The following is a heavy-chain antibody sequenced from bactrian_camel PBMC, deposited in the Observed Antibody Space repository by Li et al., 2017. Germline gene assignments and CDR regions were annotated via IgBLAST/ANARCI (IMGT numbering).Heavy chain of an antibody. Sequence: HVQLVESGGGSVQAGGYLKLSCATSNFPSDNYCLAWFRQAPGKEREWVASHNCDGPVRYAEFVAGRFTISRDDTRNTLYLQMNNLKPEDTAMYYCLADPRRSLPLNTLIGAAYRGRGTQVTVS. CDR2: SHNCDGPV. D-gene: IGHD1*01. J-gene: IGHJ4*01. CDR3: LADPRRSLPLNTLIGAAY. V-gene: IGHV3S26*01. CDR1: NFPSDNYC.